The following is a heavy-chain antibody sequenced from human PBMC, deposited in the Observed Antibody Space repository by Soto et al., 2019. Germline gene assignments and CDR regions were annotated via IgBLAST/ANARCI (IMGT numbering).Heavy chain of an antibody. Sequence: GGSLRLSCAASGFTFSTYSMNWVRQAPGKGLEWVSYISSGSSPIYYADSVKGRFTISRDNAKNSLYLQMNSLRAEDTAVYYCARGASYGMDVWGQGTSVTVSS. V-gene: IGHV3-48*01. CDR3: ARGASYGMDV. CDR1: GFTFSTYS. J-gene: IGHJ6*02. CDR2: ISSGSSPI.